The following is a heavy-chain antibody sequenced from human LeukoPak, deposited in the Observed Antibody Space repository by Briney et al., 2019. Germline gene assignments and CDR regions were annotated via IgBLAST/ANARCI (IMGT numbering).Heavy chain of an antibody. CDR2: IRYDGSNT. J-gene: IGHJ4*02. CDR1: GFIFTSYA. D-gene: IGHD3-10*01. V-gene: IGHV3-30*02. CDR3: ASDGRRSGSYSNYFDY. Sequence: PGGSLRLSCAASGFIFTSYAMHWVRQAPGKGLEWVAFIRYDGSNTYYADSVKGRFTISRDNSKNTLFLQMSSLRAEDAALYYCASDGRRSGSYSNYFDYWGQGTLVTVSS.